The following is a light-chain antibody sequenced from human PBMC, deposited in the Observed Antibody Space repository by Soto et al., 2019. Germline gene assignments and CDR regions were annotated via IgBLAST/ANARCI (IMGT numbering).Light chain of an antibody. CDR2: RAS. V-gene: IGKV1-5*03. J-gene: IGKJ2*01. CDR3: QQYISYPYT. Sequence: DIQMTQSPSTLSASVGDRVTITCRASQSLSSWMAWYQLKPGKAPKLLIYRASSLESGVPSRFSGSGSGTEVTLTISSLQPDDFATYYCQQYISYPYTFGQGTKLEIK. CDR1: QSLSSW.